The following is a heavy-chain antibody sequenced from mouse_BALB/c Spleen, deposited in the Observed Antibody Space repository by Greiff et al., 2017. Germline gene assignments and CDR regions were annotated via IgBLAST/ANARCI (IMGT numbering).Heavy chain of an antibody. V-gene: IGHV3-2*02. CDR1: GYSITSDYA. Sequence: VQLQQSGPGLVKPSQSLSLTCTVTGYSITSDYAWNWIRQFPGNKLEWMGYISYSGSTSYNPSLKSRISITRDTSKNQFFLQLNSVTTEDTATYYCARIYDGVDYWGQGTTLTVSS. CDR3: ARIYDGVDY. J-gene: IGHJ2*01. D-gene: IGHD2-12*01. CDR2: ISYSGST.